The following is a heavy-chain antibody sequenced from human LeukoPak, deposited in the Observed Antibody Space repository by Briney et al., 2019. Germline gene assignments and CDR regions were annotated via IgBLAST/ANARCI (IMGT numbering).Heavy chain of an antibody. CDR3: ARDLGRELDY. CDR2: IYYSGSGST. CDR1: GASISSYY. V-gene: IGHV4-59*01. D-gene: IGHD1-26*01. Sequence: SETLSLTCTVSGASISSYYWSWIRQSPGKGLEWIAYIYYSGSGSTDYNPSLKSRVTISVDTSKSQLSLKVSSVTAADTAIYYCARDLGRELDYWGQGTLVTVSS. J-gene: IGHJ4*02.